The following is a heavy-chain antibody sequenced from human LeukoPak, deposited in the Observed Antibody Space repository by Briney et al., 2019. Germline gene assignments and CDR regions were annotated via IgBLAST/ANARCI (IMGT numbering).Heavy chain of an antibody. J-gene: IGHJ4*02. CDR2: INHSGST. CDR1: GGSYSGYY. CDR3: ARGPSPDY. V-gene: IGHV4-34*01. Sequence: SETLSLTCAVYGGSYSGYYWSWIRQPPGKGLEWIGEINHSGSTNYNPSLKSRVTISVDTSKNQFSLKLSSVTAADTAVYYCARGPSPDYWGQGTLVTVSS.